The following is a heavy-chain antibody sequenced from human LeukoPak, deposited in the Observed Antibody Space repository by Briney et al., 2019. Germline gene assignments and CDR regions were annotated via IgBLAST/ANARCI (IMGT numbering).Heavy chain of an antibody. V-gene: IGHV3-48*01. CDR2: VSGGSRTI. CDR3: NRLRPAGIESYFYHGMDV. J-gene: IGHJ6*02. Sequence: GGSLRLSCAASGFNFGDYSMNWVRQAPGKGLEWVSYVSGGSRTIVYADSVKGRFTISRDDVKNSVYLQMNSLKTEDTAVYYCNRLRPAGIESYFYHGMDVWGQGTTVTVSS. CDR1: GFNFGDYS. D-gene: IGHD6-13*01.